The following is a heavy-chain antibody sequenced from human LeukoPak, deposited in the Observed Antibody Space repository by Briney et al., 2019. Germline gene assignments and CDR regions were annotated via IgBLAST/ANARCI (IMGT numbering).Heavy chain of an antibody. V-gene: IGHV3-74*01. D-gene: IGHD3-22*01. J-gene: IGHJ4*02. CDR2: INSDGSST. CDR3: ARGYYDSSGFYLGY. CDR1: GFTFSSYW. Sequence: GGSLRLSCAASGFTFSSYWMHWVRQAPGKGLVWVSRINSDGSSTSYADSVKGRFTISRDNAKNTLYLQMNSLRAEDTAVYYCARGYYDSSGFYLGYWGQGTLVTVSS.